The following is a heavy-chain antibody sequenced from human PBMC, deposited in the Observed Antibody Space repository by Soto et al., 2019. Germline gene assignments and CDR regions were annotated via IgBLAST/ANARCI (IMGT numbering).Heavy chain of an antibody. Sequence: GGSLRLSCEASGFTFSSYTMNWVRRAPGKGLEWVATIGGSGGSTYYADSVKGRFTISRDNSKNTLYLQMNSLRAEDTAVYYCAKVIFLGAPDNWFDPWGQGTLVTVSS. D-gene: IGHD1-26*01. V-gene: IGHV3-23*01. CDR2: IGGSGGST. J-gene: IGHJ5*02. CDR1: GFTFSSYT. CDR3: AKVIFLGAPDNWFDP.